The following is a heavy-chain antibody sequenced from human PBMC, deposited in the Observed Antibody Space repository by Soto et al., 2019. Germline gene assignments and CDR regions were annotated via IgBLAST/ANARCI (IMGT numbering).Heavy chain of an antibody. D-gene: IGHD6-19*01. Sequence: ESGGGLVQPGGSLRLSCAASGFTVSSNYMSWVRQAPGKGLEWVSVIYSGGSTYYADSVKGRFTISRDNSKNTLYLQMNSLRAEDTAVYYCAREDEQLNGWDYWGQGTLVTVSS. V-gene: IGHV3-66*01. CDR1: GFTVSSNY. CDR2: IYSGGST. CDR3: AREDEQLNGWDY. J-gene: IGHJ4*02.